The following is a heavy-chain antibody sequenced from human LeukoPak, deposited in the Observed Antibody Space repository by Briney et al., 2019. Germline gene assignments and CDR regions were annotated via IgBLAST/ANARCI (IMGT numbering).Heavy chain of an antibody. D-gene: IGHD3-22*01. Sequence: SETLSLTCTVSGGSIINYYWSGIRQPAGTGLEWVGRIYVTGSTIYNPSLQSRLSMSVDTSKNQFSLRLTSVTAADTAVYYCARLKYDDSTGYSPGYHMDVRRKGITVSVSS. V-gene: IGHV4-4*07. CDR1: GGSIINYY. CDR2: IYVTGST. CDR3: ARLKYDDSTGYSPGYHMDV. J-gene: IGHJ6*03.